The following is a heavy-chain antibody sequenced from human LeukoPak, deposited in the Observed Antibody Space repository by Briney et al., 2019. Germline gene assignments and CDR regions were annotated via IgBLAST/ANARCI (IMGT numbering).Heavy chain of an antibody. D-gene: IGHD1-26*01. J-gene: IGHJ4*02. CDR1: GGTFSSYA. CDR2: IIPIFGTA. Sequence: SVKVSCKASGGTFSSYAISWVRQAPGQGLEWMGGIIPIFGTANYAQKFQGRVTITTDESTSTAYAELSSLRSEDTAVYYCARDISGSYHYFDYWGQGTLVTVSS. CDR3: ARDISGSYHYFDY. V-gene: IGHV1-69*05.